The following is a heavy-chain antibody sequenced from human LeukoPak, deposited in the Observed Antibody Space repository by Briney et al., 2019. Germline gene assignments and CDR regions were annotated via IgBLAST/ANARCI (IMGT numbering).Heavy chain of an antibody. J-gene: IGHJ5*02. Sequence: ASVKVSCKASGGTFSSYAISWVRQAPGQGLEWMGGIIPIFGTANYAQKFQGRVTITADKSTSTAYMELSSLRSEDTAVYYCARERVQLERREGNWFDPWGQGTLVTVSS. CDR2: IIPIFGTA. V-gene: IGHV1-69*06. D-gene: IGHD1-1*01. CDR3: ARERVQLERREGNWFDP. CDR1: GGTFSSYA.